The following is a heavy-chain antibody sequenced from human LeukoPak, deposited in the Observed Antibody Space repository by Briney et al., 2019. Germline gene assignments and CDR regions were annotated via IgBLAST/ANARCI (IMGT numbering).Heavy chain of an antibody. Sequence: AGGSLRLPCADSEFTFSRYWMSWVRQAPGKGLEWVANIKQDGSEKHYVDSVKGRFTISRDNAKNSLYLQMNSLRAEDTAVYYCARDGYSSSWRYWGQGTLVTVSS. D-gene: IGHD6-13*01. V-gene: IGHV3-7*01. CDR2: IKQDGSEK. J-gene: IGHJ4*02. CDR3: ARDGYSSSWRY. CDR1: EFTFSRYW.